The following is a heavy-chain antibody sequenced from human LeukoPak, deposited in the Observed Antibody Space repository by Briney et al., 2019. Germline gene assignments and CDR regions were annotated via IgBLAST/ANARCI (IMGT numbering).Heavy chain of an antibody. V-gene: IGHV1-18*01. Sequence: GASVKVSCKASGYTFTSYGISWVRQAPGQGLEWMGWISAYNGNTNYAQKFQGRVTMTTDTSTSTAYMELRSLRSDDAAVYYCARVFIVGAPDYYYYYYMDVWGKGTTVTVSS. J-gene: IGHJ6*03. CDR1: GYTFTSYG. D-gene: IGHD1-26*01. CDR2: ISAYNGNT. CDR3: ARVFIVGAPDYYYYYYMDV.